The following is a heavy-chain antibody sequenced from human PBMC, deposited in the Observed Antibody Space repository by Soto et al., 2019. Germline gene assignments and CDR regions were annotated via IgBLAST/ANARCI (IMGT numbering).Heavy chain of an antibody. CDR3: AGFSRT. J-gene: IGHJ6*02. V-gene: IGHV3-7*03. CDR2: IDEDGTGN. CDR1: GFSLRTHW. Sequence: PGGSLRLSCAASGFSLRTHWMTWVRQAPGKGLEWVADIDEDGTGNYYSDSVKGRFTISRDNAKNSVYLQMNSLRAEDTAVYYCAGFSRTWGQGTTVTVSS. D-gene: IGHD6-13*01.